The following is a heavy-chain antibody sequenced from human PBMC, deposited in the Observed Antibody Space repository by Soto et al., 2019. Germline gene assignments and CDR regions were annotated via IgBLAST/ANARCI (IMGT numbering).Heavy chain of an antibody. J-gene: IGHJ6*02. V-gene: IGHV3-74*01. CDR1: GLTFSTYW. Sequence: EVQLVESGGGLVQPGGSLRLSCVGSGLTFSTYWMHWVRQAPGKGLVWVSRINSDGSTTNYADSVKGRFTISRDNAKNTLYLQMNSLRAEDTAVYYCARDAYYDMGVWGRGTTATVSS. CDR2: INSDGSTT. CDR3: ARDAYYDMGV.